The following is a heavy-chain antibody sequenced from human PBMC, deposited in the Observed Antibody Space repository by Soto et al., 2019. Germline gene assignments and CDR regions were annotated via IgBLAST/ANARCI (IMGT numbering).Heavy chain of an antibody. CDR3: ARGKSGYHNRFDP. J-gene: IGHJ5*02. Sequence: AAVKVSCKASGYTFTGYYMHWVRQAPGQGLEWMGWINPNSGGTNYAQKFQGRVTMTRDTSISTAYMELSRLRPDDTAVYYCARGKSGYHNRFDPWGQGTLVTVSS. V-gene: IGHV1-2*02. CDR2: INPNSGGT. D-gene: IGHD3-3*01. CDR1: GYTFTGYY.